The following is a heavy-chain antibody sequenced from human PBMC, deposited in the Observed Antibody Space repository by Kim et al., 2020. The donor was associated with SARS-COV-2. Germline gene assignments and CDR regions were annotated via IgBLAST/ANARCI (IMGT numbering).Heavy chain of an antibody. J-gene: IGHJ5*02. V-gene: IGHV3-23*01. CDR1: GFTFSSYA. CDR3: AKAEYSSSTRQSSNWFDP. Sequence: GGSLRLSCAASGFTFSSYAMSWVRQAPGKGLEWVSAISGSGGSTYYADSVKGRFTISRDNSKNTLYLQMNSLRAEDTAVYYCAKAEYSSSTRQSSNWFDPWGQGTLVTVSS. CDR2: ISGSGGST. D-gene: IGHD6-13*01.